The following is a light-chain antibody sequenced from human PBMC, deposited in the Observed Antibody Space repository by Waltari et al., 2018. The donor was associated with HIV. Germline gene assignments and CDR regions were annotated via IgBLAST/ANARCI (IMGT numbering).Light chain of an antibody. CDR3: AAWDDSLNGAV. Sequence: QSVLTPPPSASGTPGQRVTIPCSGSSSTIGSNTVNWYQQLPGTAPKLLIYSNNQRPSGVPDRFSGSKSGTSASLAISGLQSEDEADYYCAAWDDSLNGAVFGGGTQLTVL. CDR2: SNN. J-gene: IGLJ7*01. CDR1: SSTIGSNT. V-gene: IGLV1-44*01.